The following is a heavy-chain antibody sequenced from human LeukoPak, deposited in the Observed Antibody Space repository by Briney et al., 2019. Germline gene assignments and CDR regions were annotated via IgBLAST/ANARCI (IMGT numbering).Heavy chain of an antibody. CDR3: ARRASTERGHSYGLDY. Sequence: GGSLRLSCVASGFSFSSYSMNWVRQAPGKGLEWVSSISFSGNYVYYADSVRGRITLSRDNAKNSLFLQMNSLRAEDTAVYYCARRASTERGHSYGLDYWGQGTLVTVSS. CDR1: GFSFSSYS. V-gene: IGHV3-21*01. J-gene: IGHJ4*02. D-gene: IGHD5-18*01. CDR2: ISFSGNYV.